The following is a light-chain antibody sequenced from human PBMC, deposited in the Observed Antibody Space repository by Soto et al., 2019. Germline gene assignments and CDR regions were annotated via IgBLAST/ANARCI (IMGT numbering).Light chain of an antibody. Sequence: QSVLTQPASVSGSPGQSITISCTGTSSDVGGYNYVSWYQQHPGKAPKLMIYDVSNRPSGVSNRFSGSKSGNTPSLTISGLQAEDEADYYCSSYISSSYVFGTGTKVTVL. CDR3: SSYISSSYV. CDR1: SSDVGGYNY. J-gene: IGLJ1*01. CDR2: DVS. V-gene: IGLV2-14*01.